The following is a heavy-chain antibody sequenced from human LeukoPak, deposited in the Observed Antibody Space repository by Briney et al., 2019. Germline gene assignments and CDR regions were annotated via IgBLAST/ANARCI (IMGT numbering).Heavy chain of an antibody. V-gene: IGHV4-59*01. CDR3: ARAYSSGWYTGGYFDY. CDR2: IYYSGST. J-gene: IGHJ4*02. CDR1: GGSISSYY. Sequence: SETLSLTCTVSGGSISSYYWSWIRQPPGKGLEWIGYIYYSGSTNYNPSLKSRVIISVDTSKNQFSLKLSSVTAADTAVYYCARAYSSGWYTGGYFDYWGQGTLVTVSS. D-gene: IGHD6-19*01.